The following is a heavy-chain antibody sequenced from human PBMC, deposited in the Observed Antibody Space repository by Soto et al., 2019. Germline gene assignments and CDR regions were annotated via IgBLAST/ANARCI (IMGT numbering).Heavy chain of an antibody. V-gene: IGHV4-30-4*01. CDR3: AREVDGGDRDYYGLDV. CDR2: INYSGSI. Sequence: QVQLQESGPGLVRPSQTLSLTCTVSGGSISTDHYHWTWIRQTPGKGLEWIGYINYSGSIHFNPSLQSRVSMSVDTSKNLFSLKLSSVTAADTAVYFCAREVDGGDRDYYGLDVWGQGTTVTVSS. J-gene: IGHJ6*02. CDR1: GGSISTDHYH. D-gene: IGHD2-21*02.